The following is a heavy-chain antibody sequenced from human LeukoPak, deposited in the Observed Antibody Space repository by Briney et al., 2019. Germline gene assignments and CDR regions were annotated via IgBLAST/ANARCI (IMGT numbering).Heavy chain of an antibody. CDR2: IYYSGST. Sequence: PSETLSLTCTVSGGSISSYYWSWIRQPPGKGLEWIGYIYYSGSTNYNPSLKSRVTISVDTSKNQCSLKLSSVTAADTAVYYCARMGSRYSSSPPDYYYYYYGMDVWGQGTTVTVSS. J-gene: IGHJ6*02. D-gene: IGHD6-13*01. V-gene: IGHV4-59*08. CDR3: ARMGSRYSSSPPDYYYYYYGMDV. CDR1: GGSISSYY.